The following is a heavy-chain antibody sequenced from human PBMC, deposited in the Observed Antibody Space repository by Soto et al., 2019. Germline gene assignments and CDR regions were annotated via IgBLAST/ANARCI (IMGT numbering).Heavy chain of an antibody. J-gene: IGHJ3*02. V-gene: IGHV3-48*03. CDR3: ARDLGKVAWELRDAFDI. Sequence: PGGSLRLSCAASGFTFSSYEMNWVRQAPGKGLEWVSYISSSGSTIYYADSVKGRFTISRDNAKNSLYLQMNSLRAEDTAVYYCARDLGKVAWELRDAFDIWGQGTMVTVS. D-gene: IGHD1-26*01. CDR1: GFTFSSYE. CDR2: ISSSGSTI.